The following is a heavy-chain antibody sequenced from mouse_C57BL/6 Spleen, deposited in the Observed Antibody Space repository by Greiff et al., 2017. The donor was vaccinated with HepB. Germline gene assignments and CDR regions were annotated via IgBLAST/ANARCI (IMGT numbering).Heavy chain of an antibody. CDR1: GYTFTSYW. Sequence: QVQLQQSGAELVKPGASVKLSCKASGYTFTSYWMHWVKQRPGQGLEWIGMIHPNSGSTNYNEKFKSKATLTVDKSSSTAYMQLSSLTSEDSAVYYCASLTGDWYFDVWGTGTTVTVSS. CDR3: ASLTGDWYFDV. V-gene: IGHV1-64*01. J-gene: IGHJ1*03. D-gene: IGHD4-1*01. CDR2: IHPNSGST.